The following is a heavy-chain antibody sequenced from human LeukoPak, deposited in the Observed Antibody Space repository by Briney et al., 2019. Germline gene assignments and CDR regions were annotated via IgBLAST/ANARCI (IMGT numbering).Heavy chain of an antibody. CDR3: VSFYETY. J-gene: IGHJ4*02. CDR2: INSDGSWT. D-gene: IGHD2/OR15-2a*01. V-gene: IGHV3-74*01. Sequence: GGSLRVSCAASGNYRMHWVRRAPGKGLVWVSHINSDGSWTSYADSVKGRFTISKDNAKNTVYLQMNSLRAEDTAVYYCVSFYETYWGRGTLVTVSS. CDR1: GNYR.